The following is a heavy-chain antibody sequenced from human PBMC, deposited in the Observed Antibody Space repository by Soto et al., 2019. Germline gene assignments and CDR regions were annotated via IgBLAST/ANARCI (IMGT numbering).Heavy chain of an antibody. CDR3: AKEMGYSSSWYYMDV. CDR2: ISYDGSNK. J-gene: IGHJ6*03. V-gene: IGHV3-30*18. Sequence: QVQLVESGGGVVQPGRSLRLCCAASGFTFSSYGMHWVRQAPGKGLEWVAVISYDGSNKYYADSVKGRFTISRDNSKNTLYLQMNSLRAEDTAVYYCAKEMGYSSSWYYMDVWGKGTTVTVSS. D-gene: IGHD6-13*01. CDR1: GFTFSSYG.